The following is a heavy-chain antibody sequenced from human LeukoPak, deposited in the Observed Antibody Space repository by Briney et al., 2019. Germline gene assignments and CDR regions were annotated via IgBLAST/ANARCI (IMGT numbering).Heavy chain of an antibody. V-gene: IGHV3-21*01. D-gene: IGHD3-22*01. CDR3: ARVLCFDSSGFSV. J-gene: IGHJ4*02. CDR1: GFTFSSYS. CDR2: IDSSSTYI. Sequence: GGSLRLSCAASGFTFSSYSMNWVRQAPGKGLEWVSSIDSSSTYINYADSVKGRFTISRDNAQNSLYLQMSSLRAEDTAVYYCARVLCFDSSGFSVWGQGTLVTVSS.